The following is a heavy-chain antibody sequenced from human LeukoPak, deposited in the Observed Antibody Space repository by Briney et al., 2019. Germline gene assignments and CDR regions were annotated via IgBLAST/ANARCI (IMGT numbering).Heavy chain of an antibody. CDR2: ISWSSGSI. CDR3: TRDPRHFDS. Sequence: SGGSLRLPCAASGFTFDDYAMHWVRQAPGKGLEWVSGISWSSGSIGYADSVKGRFTISRDNAKNSLYLQMSSLRVEDTAVYYCTRDPRHFDSCGQGTLVTVSS. CDR1: GFTFDDYA. V-gene: IGHV3-9*01. J-gene: IGHJ5*01. D-gene: IGHD6-6*01.